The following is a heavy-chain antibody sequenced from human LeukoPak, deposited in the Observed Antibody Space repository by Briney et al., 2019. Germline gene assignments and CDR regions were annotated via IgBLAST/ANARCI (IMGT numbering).Heavy chain of an antibody. Sequence: SETLSLTCTVSGGSISSYYWSWIRQPPGKGPEWIGYIYHSGTTNYNPSLRSRVTISVDTSKNQFSLKLSSVTAADTAVYYCATMKAVRVNDFWSGYPDYWGQGTLVTVSS. CDR1: GGSISSYY. D-gene: IGHD3-3*01. V-gene: IGHV4-59*01. CDR3: ATMKAVRVNDFWSGYPDY. CDR2: IYHSGTT. J-gene: IGHJ4*02.